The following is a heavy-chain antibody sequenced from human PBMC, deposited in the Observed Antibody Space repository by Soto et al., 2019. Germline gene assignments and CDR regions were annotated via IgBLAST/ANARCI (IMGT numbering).Heavy chain of an antibody. D-gene: IGHD6-13*01. Sequence: PGGSLRLSCAASGFTFSDYYMSWIRQAPGKGLEWVSYISSSGSTIYYADSVKGRFTISRDNAKNSLYLQMNSLRAEDTAVYYCARAGYSSSWYYYYYGMDVWGQGTTVTVS. V-gene: IGHV3-11*01. CDR2: ISSSGSTI. CDR3: ARAGYSSSWYYYYYGMDV. J-gene: IGHJ6*02. CDR1: GFTFSDYY.